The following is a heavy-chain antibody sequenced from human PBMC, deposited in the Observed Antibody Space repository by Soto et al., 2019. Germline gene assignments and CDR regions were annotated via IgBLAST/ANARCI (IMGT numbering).Heavy chain of an antibody. V-gene: IGHV3-23*01. Sequence: EVQLLESGGGLVQPGGSLRLSCAASGFTFSTYAMSWVRQAPGKGLEWVSALSGYSGSTYYADSVKGRFTISRDNSKNTLLLQMNSLGGEDTAVYYCAKRLLYGSGSYYHNPFDYWGQGTLVTVSS. D-gene: IGHD3-10*01. CDR1: GFTFSTYA. J-gene: IGHJ4*02. CDR2: LSGYSGST. CDR3: AKRLLYGSGSYYHNPFDY.